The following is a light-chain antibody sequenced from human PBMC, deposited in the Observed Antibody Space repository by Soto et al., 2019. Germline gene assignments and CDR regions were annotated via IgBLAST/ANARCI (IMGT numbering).Light chain of an antibody. Sequence: QSVLTQPASVSGSPGQSLTISCTGTGSDVGAYKYVSWYQHVPGRAPKLLIYDVSDRPSGVSNRFSGSKSGNTASLTISGLQAEDEANYYCSSYTSSATLVFGTGTKLTVL. J-gene: IGLJ1*01. CDR1: GSDVGAYKY. V-gene: IGLV2-14*03. CDR3: SSYTSSATLV. CDR2: DVS.